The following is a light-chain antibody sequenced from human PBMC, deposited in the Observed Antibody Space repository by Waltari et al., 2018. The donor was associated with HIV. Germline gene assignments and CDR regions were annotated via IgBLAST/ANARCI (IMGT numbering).Light chain of an antibody. CDR3: ASFTGDNTVM. Sequence: AVTQPASVSGLPGQSTTISCTGDDSDVGLYYFVSWYQHHPGKPPKLILYDVDRRASGVSDRFPASRSGNTASLTISGLRTEDEAHYYCASFTGDNTVMFGGGTEVTVL. CDR1: DSDVGLYYF. J-gene: IGLJ3*02. V-gene: IGLV2-14*01. CDR2: DVD.